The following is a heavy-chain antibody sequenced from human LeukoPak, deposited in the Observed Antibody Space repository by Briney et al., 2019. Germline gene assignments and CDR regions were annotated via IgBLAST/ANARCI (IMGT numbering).Heavy chain of an antibody. J-gene: IGHJ6*03. D-gene: IGHD3-3*01. Sequence: GGSLRLSCAASGFTFSSYAMSWVRQAPGKGLEWVSAISGSGGSTYHADSVKGRFTISRDNSKNTLYLQMNSLRAEDTAVYYCAKDGFLEWLARPQWVYYMDVWGKGTTVTVSS. CDR1: GFTFSSYA. CDR3: AKDGFLEWLARPQWVYYMDV. V-gene: IGHV3-23*01. CDR2: ISGSGGST.